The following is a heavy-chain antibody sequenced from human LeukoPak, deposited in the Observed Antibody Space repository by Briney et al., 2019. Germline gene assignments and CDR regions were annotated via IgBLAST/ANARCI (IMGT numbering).Heavy chain of an antibody. CDR2: IYPGDSET. CDR1: GYNFLHYW. D-gene: IGHD5-24*01. CDR3: ARRRDGYNYVGTDY. J-gene: IGHJ4*02. Sequence: GESLKISCVGSGYNFLHYWIAWVRQRPGKGLEWMGIIYPGDSETTYSPSFRGQVTISVDTSISTAYLQWRSLRASDTAMYYCARRRDGYNYVGTDYWGQGTLVTVSS. V-gene: IGHV5-51*01.